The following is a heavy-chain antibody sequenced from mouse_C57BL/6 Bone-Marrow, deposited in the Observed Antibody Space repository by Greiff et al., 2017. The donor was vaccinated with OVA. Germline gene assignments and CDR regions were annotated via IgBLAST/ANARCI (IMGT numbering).Heavy chain of an antibody. CDR2: INPNNGGT. V-gene: IGHV1-26*01. CDR1: GYTFTDYY. Sequence: EVQLQQSGPELVKPGASVKISCKASGYTFTDYYMNWVKQSHGKSLEWIGDINPNNGGTSYNQKFKGKATLTVDKSSSTAYMGLRSLTSEDSAVYYCARQGLYYCNYGWYFDVWGTGTTVTGSS. D-gene: IGHD2-1*01. J-gene: IGHJ1*03. CDR3: ARQGLYYCNYGWYFDV.